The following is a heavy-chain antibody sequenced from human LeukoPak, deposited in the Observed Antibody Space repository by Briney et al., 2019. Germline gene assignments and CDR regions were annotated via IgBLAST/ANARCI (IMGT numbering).Heavy chain of an antibody. CDR1: GYTFTSYY. Sequence: GASVKVSCKASGYTFTSYYMHWVRQAPGQGLEWMGIINPSGGSTSYAQKFQGRVTMTRDMSTSTVYMELSSLRSEDTAVYYCARDPRTRAVAGTGAFDIWGQGTMVTVSS. V-gene: IGHV1-46*01. J-gene: IGHJ3*02. D-gene: IGHD6-19*01. CDR3: ARDPRTRAVAGTGAFDI. CDR2: INPSGGST.